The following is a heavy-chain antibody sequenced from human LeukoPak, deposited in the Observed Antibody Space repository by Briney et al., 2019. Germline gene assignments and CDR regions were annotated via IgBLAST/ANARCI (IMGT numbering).Heavy chain of an antibody. CDR1: GGSFSGYY. V-gene: IGHV4-34*01. CDR3: ARGEQQLDSHYYYGMDV. D-gene: IGHD6-13*01. Sequence: PSETLSLTCAVYGGSFSGYYWSWIRQPPGKGLEWIGEINHSGSTNYNPSLKSRVTISVDTSKNQFSLKLSSVTAADTAVYYCARGEQQLDSHYYYGMDVWGKGTTVTVSS. J-gene: IGHJ6*04. CDR2: INHSGST.